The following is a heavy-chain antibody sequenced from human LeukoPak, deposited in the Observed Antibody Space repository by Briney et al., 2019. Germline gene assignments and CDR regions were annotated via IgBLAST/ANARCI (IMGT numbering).Heavy chain of an antibody. J-gene: IGHJ3*02. V-gene: IGHV3-48*03. CDR1: GFTFSSYE. Sequence: GGSLRLSCAASGFTFSSYEMNWVCQAPGKGLEWVSYISSSGSTIYYADSVKGRFTISRDNAKNSLYLQMNSLRAEDTAVYYCARRPLWLYGAFDIWGQGTMVTVSS. CDR2: ISSSGSTI. CDR3: ARRPLWLYGAFDI. D-gene: IGHD2-2*02.